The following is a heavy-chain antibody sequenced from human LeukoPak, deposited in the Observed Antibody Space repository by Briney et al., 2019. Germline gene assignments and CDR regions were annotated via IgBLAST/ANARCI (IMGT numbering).Heavy chain of an antibody. Sequence: GGSLRLSCAASGFTFSSYAMSWVRQAPGKGLEWVSDIKRDGSETYYVDSVKGRFTISTDNAKNSMYLQMNRLRAEDTAVYYCACAATSGSYYSFDYWGQGTLVTVSS. CDR2: IKRDGSET. CDR3: ACAATSGSYYSFDY. V-gene: IGHV3-7*03. D-gene: IGHD1-26*01. J-gene: IGHJ4*02. CDR1: GFTFSSYA.